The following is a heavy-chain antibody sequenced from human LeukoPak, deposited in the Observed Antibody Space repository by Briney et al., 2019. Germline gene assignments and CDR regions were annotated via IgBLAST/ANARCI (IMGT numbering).Heavy chain of an antibody. CDR3: ASYKTAVAGFDY. J-gene: IGHJ4*02. Sequence: SETLSLTCTVSGGSISSSSYYWGWIRQPPGKGLEWIGSIYYSGSTYYNPSLKSRVTISVDTSKNQFSLKVSSVTAADTAVYYCASYKTAVAGFDYWGQGTLVTVSS. CDR2: IYYSGST. V-gene: IGHV4-39*01. CDR1: GGSISSSSYY. D-gene: IGHD6-19*01.